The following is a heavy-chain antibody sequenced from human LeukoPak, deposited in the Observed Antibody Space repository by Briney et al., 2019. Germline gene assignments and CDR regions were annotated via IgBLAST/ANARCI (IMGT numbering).Heavy chain of an antibody. CDR1: GFTFSSYG. D-gene: IGHD2-15*01. Sequence: GGSLRLSCAASGFTFSSYGMHWVRQAPGKGLEWVAVIWYDGSNKYYADSVKGRFTISRDNSKNTLYLQMNSLRAEDTAVYYCARRKWSTDAFDIWGQGTMVTVSS. CDR3: ARRKWSTDAFDI. V-gene: IGHV3-33*01. CDR2: IWYDGSNK. J-gene: IGHJ3*02.